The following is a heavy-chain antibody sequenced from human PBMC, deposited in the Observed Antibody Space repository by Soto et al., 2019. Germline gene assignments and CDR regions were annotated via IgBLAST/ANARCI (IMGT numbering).Heavy chain of an antibody. CDR2: IYHSGST. J-gene: IGHJ6*02. D-gene: IGHD3-22*01. Sequence: SETLSLTCAVSGRSISSSNWWSWVRQPPGKGLEWIGEIYHSGSTNYNPSLKSRVTISVDKSKNQFSLKLSSVTAADTAVYYCARSPDSSGYYPRRYYYGMDVWGQGTTVTVSS. CDR3: ARSPDSSGYYPRRYYYGMDV. CDR1: GRSISSSNW. V-gene: IGHV4-4*02.